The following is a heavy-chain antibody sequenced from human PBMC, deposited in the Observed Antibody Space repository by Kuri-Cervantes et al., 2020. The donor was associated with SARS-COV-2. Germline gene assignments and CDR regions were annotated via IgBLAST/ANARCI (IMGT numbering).Heavy chain of an antibody. CDR2: ITRRSSTI. Sequence: GGSLRLSCVVSGFDFGNYGMNWVRQAPGKGLEWIPYITRRSSTIYYADSVKGRFTISRDNAKNSLYLQMNSLRAEDTAVYYCASGLTRDYWGQGTLVTVSS. CDR1: GFDFGNYG. V-gene: IGHV3-48*01. D-gene: IGHD3/OR15-3a*01. J-gene: IGHJ4*02. CDR3: ASGLTRDY.